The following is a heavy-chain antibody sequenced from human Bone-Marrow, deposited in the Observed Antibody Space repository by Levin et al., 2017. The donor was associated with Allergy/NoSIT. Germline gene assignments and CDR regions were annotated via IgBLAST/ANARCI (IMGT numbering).Heavy chain of an antibody. CDR3: TTDREELLWFGDLPR. J-gene: IGHJ4*02. Sequence: ETLSLTCAASGFTFSNAWMSWVRQAPGKGLEWVGRIKSKTDGGTTDYAAPVKGRFTISRDDSKNTLYLQMNSLKTEDTAVYYCTTDREELLWFGDLPRGGQGTLVTVSS. CDR1: GFTFSNAW. CDR2: IKSKTDGGTT. V-gene: IGHV3-15*01. D-gene: IGHD3-10*01.